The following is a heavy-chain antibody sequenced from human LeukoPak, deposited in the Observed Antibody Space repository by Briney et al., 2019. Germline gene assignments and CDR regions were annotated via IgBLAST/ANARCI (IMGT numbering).Heavy chain of an antibody. D-gene: IGHD3-22*01. CDR1: GDSISSAGYY. CDR3: ARVHYDSNGYYYVDY. CDR2: IYFTGST. J-gene: IGHJ4*02. V-gene: IGHV4-31*03. Sequence: KASQTLSLTCTVSGDSISSAGYYWSWIRQHPGKGLEWIGYIYFTGSTYYNPSLKSRVTISLDTSKNQFSLKLASVTAADTAVYYCARVHYDSNGYYYVDYWGQGTLVTVSS.